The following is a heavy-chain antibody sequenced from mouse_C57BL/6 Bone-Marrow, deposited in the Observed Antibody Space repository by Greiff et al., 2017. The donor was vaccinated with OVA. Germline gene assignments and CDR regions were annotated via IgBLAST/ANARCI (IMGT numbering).Heavy chain of an antibody. CDR1: GYTFTSYG. CDR3: ARCFWDDY. D-gene: IGHD4-1*01. CDR2: IYPRSGNT. Sequence: VKLQESGAELARPGASVKLSCKASGYTFTSYGISWVKQRTGQGLEWIGEIYPRSGNTYYNEKFKGKATLTADKSSSTAYMELRSLTSEDSAVYFCARCFWDDYWGQGTTLTVSS. J-gene: IGHJ2*01. V-gene: IGHV1-81*01.